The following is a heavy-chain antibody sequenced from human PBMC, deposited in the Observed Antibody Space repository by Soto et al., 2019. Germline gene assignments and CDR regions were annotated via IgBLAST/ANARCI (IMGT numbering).Heavy chain of an antibody. V-gene: IGHV4-59*01. D-gene: IGHD6-13*01. Sequence: SETLSLTCTVSGGSISSYYWSWIRQPPGKGLEWIGYIYYSGSTNYNPSLKSRVTISVDTSKNQFSLKLSSVTAADTAVYYCARGFEYSSSWDAFDIWGQGTMVTVSS. J-gene: IGHJ3*02. CDR3: ARGFEYSSSWDAFDI. CDR2: IYYSGST. CDR1: GGSISSYY.